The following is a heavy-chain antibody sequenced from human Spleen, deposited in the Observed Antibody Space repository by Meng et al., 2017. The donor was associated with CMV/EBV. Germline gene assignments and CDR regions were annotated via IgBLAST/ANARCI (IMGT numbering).Heavy chain of an antibody. Sequence: SGYTCTSYYMHWVRQAPGQGLEWMEIINPSGGSTSCAQKFQGRVAMTRDTSTSTVYMELSSLRSEDTAVYYCARGLGYSSSLCWFDPWGQGTLVTVSS. V-gene: IGHV1-46*01. D-gene: IGHD6-13*01. J-gene: IGHJ5*02. CDR2: INPSGGST. CDR3: ARGLGYSSSLCWFDP. CDR1: GYTCTSYY.